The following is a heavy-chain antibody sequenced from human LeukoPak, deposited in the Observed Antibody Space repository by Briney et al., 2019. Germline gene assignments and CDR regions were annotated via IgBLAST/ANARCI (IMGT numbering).Heavy chain of an antibody. CDR2: INPSGGST. Sequence: ASVKVSCKASGYTFTSYYMHWVRQAPGQGLEWMGIINPSGGSTSYAQKLQGRVTMTTDTSTSTAYMELRSLRSDDTAVYYCARDHRGYGDYAPSFDPWGQGTLVTVSS. CDR3: ARDHRGYGDYAPSFDP. CDR1: GYTFTSYY. J-gene: IGHJ5*02. D-gene: IGHD4-17*01. V-gene: IGHV1-46*01.